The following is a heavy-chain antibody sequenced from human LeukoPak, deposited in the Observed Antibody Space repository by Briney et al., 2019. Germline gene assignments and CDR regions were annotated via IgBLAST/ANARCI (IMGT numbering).Heavy chain of an antibody. CDR3: TTGPSIAAHYFDY. CDR2: IKSKTDGGTT. D-gene: IGHD6-6*01. J-gene: IGHJ4*02. Sequence: GGSLRLSCAASGFTFSNAWMSWVRQAPGKGLEWVGRIKSKTDGGTTDYAAPVKGRFTISRDDSKNTLYLQMNSLKTEDTAVYYCTTGPSIAAHYFDYWGQETLVTVSS. CDR1: GFTFSNAW. V-gene: IGHV3-15*01.